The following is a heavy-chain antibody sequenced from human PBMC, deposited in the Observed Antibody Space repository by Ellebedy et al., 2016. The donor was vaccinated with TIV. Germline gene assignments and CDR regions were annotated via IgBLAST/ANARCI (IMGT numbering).Heavy chain of an antibody. V-gene: IGHV3-23*01. CDR2: LSDSGGST. D-gene: IGHD3-10*01. Sequence: GGSLRLXXAASGFTFSIYAMSWVRQAPGKGLEWVSTLSDSGGSTYYADSVKGRFTISRVNSKNTLYLQMNSLRAEDTAVYYCAGGSGSLGGYWGQGTLVTVSS. J-gene: IGHJ4*02. CDR1: GFTFSIYA. CDR3: AGGSGSLGGY.